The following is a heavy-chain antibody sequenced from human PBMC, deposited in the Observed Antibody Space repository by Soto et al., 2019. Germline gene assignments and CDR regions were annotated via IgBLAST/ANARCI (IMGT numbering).Heavy chain of an antibody. D-gene: IGHD1-7*01. V-gene: IGHV4-59*01. J-gene: IGHJ6*02. Sequence: SETLSLTCTVSGVSISSYYWSWIRQPPGKGLEWIGYIYYSGSTNYNPSLKSRVTISVDTSKNQFSLKLSSVTAADTAVYYCARDGTGTTGDYYYYGMDVWGQGTTVTVSS. CDR1: GVSISSYY. CDR2: IYYSGST. CDR3: ARDGTGTTGDYYYYGMDV.